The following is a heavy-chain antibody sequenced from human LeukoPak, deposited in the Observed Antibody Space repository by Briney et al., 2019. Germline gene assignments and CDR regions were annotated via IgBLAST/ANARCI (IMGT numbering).Heavy chain of an antibody. CDR3: ASLTATHARSDAFDI. CDR1: GYTFTSYD. CDR2: MNPNSGNT. D-gene: IGHD5-18*01. V-gene: IGHV1-8*03. Sequence: ASVKVSCKASGYTFTSYDMNWVRQATGQGLEWMGSMNPNSGNTGYAQKFQGRVTITRNTSISTAYMELSSLRSEDTAVYYCASLTATHARSDAFDIWGQGTMVTVSS. J-gene: IGHJ3*02.